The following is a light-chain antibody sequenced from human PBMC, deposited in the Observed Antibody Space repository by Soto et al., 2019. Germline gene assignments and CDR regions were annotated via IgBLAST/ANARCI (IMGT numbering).Light chain of an antibody. CDR2: VNN. J-gene: IGLJ2*01. V-gene: IGLV1-40*01. CDR1: SSNIGAGYD. Sequence: QSVLTQPPSVSGAPGQRVTISCTGSSSNIGAGYDVHWYQQVTGTAPKLLIYVNNNRPSGVPDRLSGSKSGTSASLVITGLQAEDEADYHCSSYTTIKTVVFGGGTKLTVL. CDR3: SSYTTIKTVV.